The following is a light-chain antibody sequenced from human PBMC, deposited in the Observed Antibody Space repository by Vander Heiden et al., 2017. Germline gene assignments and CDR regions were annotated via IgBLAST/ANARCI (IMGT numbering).Light chain of an antibody. CDR2: DFD. J-gene: IGLJ1*01. V-gene: IGLV2-14*03. CDR3: SSYTSSSTLYV. CDR1: SSDGGAYNY. Sequence: SALTEPASVSGSPGQSIIISCAGTSSDGGAYNYVSWYQQRPGKAPKVIIYDFDNRPSGVSNRFSGSKYGNTASLTISGLQAEDEADYYCSSYTSSSTLYVFGTGTKVTVL.